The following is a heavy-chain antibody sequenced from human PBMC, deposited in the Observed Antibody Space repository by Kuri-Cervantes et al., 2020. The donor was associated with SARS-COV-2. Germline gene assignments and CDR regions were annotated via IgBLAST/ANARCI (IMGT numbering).Heavy chain of an antibody. Sequence: ESLKISCTVSGGSISSYYWSWIRQPAGKGLEWIGRIYTSGSTNYNPSLKSRVTMSVDTSKNQFSLKLSSVTAADTAVYYCARGSYSRNYYYYMDVWAKGTTVTVSS. J-gene: IGHJ6*03. V-gene: IGHV4-4*07. CDR2: IYTSGST. CDR1: GGSISSYY. D-gene: IGHD1-26*01. CDR3: ARGSYSRNYYYYMDV.